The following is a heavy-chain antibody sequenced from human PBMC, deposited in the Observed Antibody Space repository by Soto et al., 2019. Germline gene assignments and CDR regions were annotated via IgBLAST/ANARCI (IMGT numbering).Heavy chain of an antibody. Sequence: GGSLRLSCAASGFTFSSYAMSWVRQAPGKGLEWVSAISGSGGSTYYADSVKGRFTISRDNSKNTLYLQMNSLRAEDTAVYYCAKGPLDNTIFGVVITFNWFDPWGQGTLVTVSS. J-gene: IGHJ5*02. CDR2: ISGSGGST. CDR1: GFTFSSYA. D-gene: IGHD3-3*01. CDR3: AKGPLDNTIFGVVITFNWFDP. V-gene: IGHV3-23*01.